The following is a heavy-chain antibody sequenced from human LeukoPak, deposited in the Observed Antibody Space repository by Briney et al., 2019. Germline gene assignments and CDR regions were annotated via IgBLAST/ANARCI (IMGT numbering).Heavy chain of an antibody. V-gene: IGHV1-69*05. CDR2: IIPTFGTA. Sequence: SVKVSCKASGGTFSSYAISWVRQAPGQGLEWMGGIIPTFGTANYAQKFQGRVTITTDESTSTAYMELSSLRSEDTAVYYCARAAPKGYYFDYWGQGTLVTVSS. CDR3: ARAAPKGYYFDY. CDR1: GGTFSSYA. J-gene: IGHJ4*02.